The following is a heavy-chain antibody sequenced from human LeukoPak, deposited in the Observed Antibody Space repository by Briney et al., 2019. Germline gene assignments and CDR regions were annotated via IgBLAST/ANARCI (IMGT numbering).Heavy chain of an antibody. J-gene: IGHJ6*03. CDR1: GGSISSSSYY. V-gene: IGHV4-39*07. CDR3: ARDRLDSSSYYYMDV. CDR2: IYYSGST. Sequence: SETLSLTCTVSGGSISSSSYYWGWIRQPPGEGLEWIGSIYYSGSTYYNPSLKSRVTISVDTSKNQFSLKLSSVTAADTAVYYCARDRLDSSSYYYMDVWGKGTTVTVSS. D-gene: IGHD3-22*01.